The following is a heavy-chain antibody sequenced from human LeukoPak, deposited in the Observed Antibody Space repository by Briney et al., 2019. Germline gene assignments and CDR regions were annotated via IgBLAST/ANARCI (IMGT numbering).Heavy chain of an antibody. CDR1: GGSTSSYY. Sequence: PSETLSLTCTVSGGSTSSYYWSWIRQPPGKGLEWIGYISYSGSTNYNPSLKSRVSISVDTSKNQFSLKLSSVTAADTAVYFCARALTGTTGYFDCWGQGTLVTVSS. CDR2: ISYSGST. CDR3: ARALTGTTGYFDC. J-gene: IGHJ4*02. V-gene: IGHV4-59*01. D-gene: IGHD1-20*01.